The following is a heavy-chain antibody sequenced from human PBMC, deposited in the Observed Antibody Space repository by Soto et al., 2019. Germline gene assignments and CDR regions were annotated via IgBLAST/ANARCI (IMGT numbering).Heavy chain of an antibody. CDR3: ARPANTVADHFDL. D-gene: IGHD4-17*01. Sequence: GESLKISCQVSGYTFTIYWIGWVRQMPGKGLEWMGIIYPSDSDTRYSPSFQGQVTISADQSINTAYLQWDSLKASDTAIYYCARPANTVADHFDLWGQGTLVTVSS. CDR2: IYPSDSDT. CDR1: GYTFTIYW. V-gene: IGHV5-51*01. J-gene: IGHJ4*02.